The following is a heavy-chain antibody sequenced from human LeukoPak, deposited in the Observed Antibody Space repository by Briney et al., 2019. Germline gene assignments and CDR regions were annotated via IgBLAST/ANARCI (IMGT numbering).Heavy chain of an antibody. CDR3: ARGPRITMVRGGQWYYYMDV. CDR2: ISSSTSYV. D-gene: IGHD3-10*01. J-gene: IGHJ6*03. V-gene: IGHV3-21*04. CDR1: GFTFSSYT. Sequence: GGSLRLSCAASGFTFSSYTMNWVRQAAGKGLEWVSSISSSTSYVYYADSVKGRFTVSRDNGKNSLFLQMDNLRAEDTAVYYCARGPRITMVRGGQWYYYMDVWGKGTTVTISS.